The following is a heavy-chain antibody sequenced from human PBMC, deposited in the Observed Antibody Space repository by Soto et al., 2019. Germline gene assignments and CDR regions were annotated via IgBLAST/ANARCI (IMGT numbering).Heavy chain of an antibody. D-gene: IGHD2-2*01. CDR3: ARPVSTTGSYDFDF. CDR1: GNFISNLDYF. CDR2: IYNSATT. V-gene: IGHV4-39*01. J-gene: IGHJ4*02. Sequence: SEPLSLTSPASGNFISNLDYFWAWIRQPPGQALEYIGPIYNSATTYYTPSFESRVAISVDTSNNQFSLKLTSVTATHTALDYCARPVSTTGSYDFDFWGQGAMVTVSS.